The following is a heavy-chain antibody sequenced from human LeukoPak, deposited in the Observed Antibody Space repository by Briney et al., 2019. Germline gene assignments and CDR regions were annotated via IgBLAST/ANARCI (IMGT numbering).Heavy chain of an antibody. CDR1: GFTFSSYG. CDR2: IWYDGSNK. Sequence: GRTLRLSCAASGFTFSSYGMHWVRQAPGKGLEWVAVIWYDGSNKYYADSVKGRFTISRDNSKNTLYLQMNSLRAEDTAVYYCARDSSGCFDYWGQGTLVTVSS. CDR3: ARDSSGCFDY. V-gene: IGHV3-33*01. D-gene: IGHD6-19*01. J-gene: IGHJ4*02.